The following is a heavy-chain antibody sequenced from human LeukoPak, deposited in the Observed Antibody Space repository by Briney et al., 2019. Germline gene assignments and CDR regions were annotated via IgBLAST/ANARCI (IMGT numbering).Heavy chain of an antibody. CDR3: ARGKLRYFDWRDWYFDL. J-gene: IGHJ2*01. CDR1: GGSISSSSYY. Sequence: PSETLSHTCTVSGGSISSSSYYWGWIRQPPGKGLEWIGSIYHSGSTYYNPSLKSRVTISVDTSKNQFSLKLSSVTAADTAVYYCARGKLRYFDWRDWYFDLWGRGTLVTVSS. V-gene: IGHV4-39*07. CDR2: IYHSGST. D-gene: IGHD3-9*01.